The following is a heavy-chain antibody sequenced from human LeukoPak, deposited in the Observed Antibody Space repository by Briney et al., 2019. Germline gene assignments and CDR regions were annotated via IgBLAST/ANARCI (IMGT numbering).Heavy chain of an antibody. CDR3: ARGLASGYPPIPFDY. CDR1: GASISSYY. V-gene: IGHV4-59*12. J-gene: IGHJ4*02. Sequence: SETLSLTCTVSGASISSYYWSWIRQSPGKGLEWIGYIHYSGSTNYNPSLKSRVTISLDTSKNQFSLILRSVTAADTAMYFCARGLASGYPPIPFDYWGQGTLVTVTS. CDR2: IHYSGST. D-gene: IGHD3-3*01.